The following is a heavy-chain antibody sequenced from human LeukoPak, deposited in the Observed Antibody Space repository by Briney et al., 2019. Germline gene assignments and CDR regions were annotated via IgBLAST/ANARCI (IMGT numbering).Heavy chain of an antibody. V-gene: IGHV4-61*02. CDR2: IYTRGCT. CDR3: ARGNPLDY. CDR1: GGCMSSGRYY. D-gene: IGHD1-14*01. J-gene: IGHJ4*02. Sequence: SHTLSLTCTVSGGCMSSGRYYWIWIRQPAGKGLDWVGRIYTRGCTHYNPSLKSRVTISVAASKKQFSLKLTSVTAADSAVYYCARGNPLDYWGQGTLVTVSS.